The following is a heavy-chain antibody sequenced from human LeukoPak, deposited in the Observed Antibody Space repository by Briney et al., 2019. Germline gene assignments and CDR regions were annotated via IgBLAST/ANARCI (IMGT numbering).Heavy chain of an antibody. CDR3: ARGPHTGVNYYDSSGYYY. V-gene: IGHV4-39*07. Sequence: SETLSLTCTVSGGSISSSSYYWGWIRQPPGKGLEWIGSIYYSGSTYYNPSLKSRVTISVDTSKNQFSLKLSSVTAADTAVYYCARGPHTGVNYYDSSGYYYWGQGTLVTVSS. J-gene: IGHJ4*02. CDR2: IYYSGST. CDR1: GGSISSSSYY. D-gene: IGHD3-22*01.